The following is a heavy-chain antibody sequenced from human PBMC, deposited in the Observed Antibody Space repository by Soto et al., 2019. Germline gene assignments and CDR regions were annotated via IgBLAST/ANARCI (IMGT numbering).Heavy chain of an antibody. D-gene: IGHD5-12*01. J-gene: IGHJ6*02. V-gene: IGHV1-58*01. CDR3: AADRGSGYDYYYYYGMDV. CDR2: IVVGSGNT. Sequence: SVKVSCKASGFTFTSSAVQWVRQARGQRLEWIGWIVVGSGNTNYAQKFQERVTITRDMSTSTAYMELSSLRSEDTAVYYCAADRGSGYDYYYYYGMDVWGQGTTVTVSS. CDR1: GFTFTSSA.